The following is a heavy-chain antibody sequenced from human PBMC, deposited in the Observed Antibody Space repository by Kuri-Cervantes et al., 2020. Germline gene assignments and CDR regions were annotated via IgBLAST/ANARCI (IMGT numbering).Heavy chain of an antibody. CDR2: ISYDGSNK. J-gene: IGHJ6*02. CDR1: GFTFSSYS. V-gene: IGHV3-30*03. Sequence: GGSLRLSCAASGFTFSSYSMNWVRQAPGKGLEWVAVISYDGSNKYYADSVKGRFTISRDNSKNTLYLQMNSLRAEDTAVYYCARDQGCGSSTSCTRGYYYGMDVWGQGTTVTVSS. CDR3: ARDQGCGSSTSCTRGYYYGMDV. D-gene: IGHD2-2*01.